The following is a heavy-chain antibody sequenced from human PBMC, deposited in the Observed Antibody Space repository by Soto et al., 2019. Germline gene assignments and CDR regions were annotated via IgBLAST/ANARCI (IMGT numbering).Heavy chain of an antibody. Sequence: GGSLRLSCAASGFTFSHYWMHWVRQVPGKGLVWVSLINSDGTTTEYADSVKGRFTISRDNARNTLYLQMNSLRADDMAVYYCARGLIVGVGYWGQGTLVTVSS. V-gene: IGHV3-74*03. J-gene: IGHJ4*02. CDR2: INSDGTTT. CDR1: GFTFSHYW. CDR3: ARGLIVGVGY. D-gene: IGHD1-26*01.